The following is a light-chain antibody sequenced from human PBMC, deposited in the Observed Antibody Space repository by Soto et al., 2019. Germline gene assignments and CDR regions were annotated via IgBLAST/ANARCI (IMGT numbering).Light chain of an antibody. V-gene: IGLV2-14*03. CDR1: SNDVGGYKY. CDR3: SSYSSNDILSYV. CDR2: EVN. J-gene: IGLJ1*01. Sequence: QSVLTQPASVSGAPGQSITISCTGTSNDVGGYKYVSWYQQRPSTAPKLIMFEVNNRPSGVSDRFSGSRSANTASLTISGLQAHDEADYYCSSYSSNDILSYVFGTGTKVTVL.